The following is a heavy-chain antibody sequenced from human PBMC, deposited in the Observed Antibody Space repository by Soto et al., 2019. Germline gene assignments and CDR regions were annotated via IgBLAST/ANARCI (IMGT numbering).Heavy chain of an antibody. D-gene: IGHD6-6*01. CDR2: ISSSSTYT. CDR3: ARDRSPLAARTFDC. V-gene: IGHV3-11*06. CDR1: GFRFSDYS. Sequence: QVQLVESGGGLVKPGGSLRLSCAASGFRFSDYSMSWIRQAPGKGLEWVSDISSSSTYTNYADSVKGRFTVSRDNANNSLYLQMNSLRAEDTAVYYCARDRSPLAARTFDCWGQGTLVTVSS. J-gene: IGHJ4*02.